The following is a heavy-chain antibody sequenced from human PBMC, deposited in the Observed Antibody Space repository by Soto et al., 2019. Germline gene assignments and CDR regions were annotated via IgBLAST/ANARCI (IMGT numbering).Heavy chain of an antibody. CDR2: INAYNGNT. D-gene: IGHD5-18*01. CDR3: ARDQAMAHFDY. V-gene: IGHV1-18*01. CDR1: GYTFTNYG. Sequence: ASVKVSCKASGYTFTNYGISWVRQAPGQGLEWMGWINAYNGNTKYAQKLQGRVTMTTDTSTSTAYMELRSLRSDDTAVYYCARDQAMAHFDYWGHGTLVTVSS. J-gene: IGHJ4*01.